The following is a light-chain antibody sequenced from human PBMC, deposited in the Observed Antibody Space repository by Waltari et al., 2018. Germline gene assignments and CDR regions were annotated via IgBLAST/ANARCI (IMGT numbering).Light chain of an antibody. J-gene: IGLJ2*01. V-gene: IGLV5-45*01. CDR1: SGLNVVSTR. Sequence: ALLTQPPSRSASPGASARLTYALRSGLNVVSTRMYCSHKKPGNPPQFLLWYKSDSHNQQGTGVPSRFSASKDSSSNAGILLISGLQSDDEADYYCMIWHDSACFFGGGTKLTVL. CDR3: MIWHDSACF. CDR2: YKSDSHN.